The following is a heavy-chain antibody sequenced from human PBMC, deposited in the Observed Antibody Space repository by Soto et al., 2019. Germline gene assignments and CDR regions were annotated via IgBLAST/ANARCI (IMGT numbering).Heavy chain of an antibody. CDR3: TRSIITTAGTDAFDL. D-gene: IGHD6-13*01. J-gene: IGHJ3*01. V-gene: IGHV1-46*03. CDR1: GYTFTSYY. Sequence: QVQLVQSGAEVKKPGASVRVSCKASGYTFTSYYIHWVRQAPGHGPEWMGMISPSSGGTDYAQKLQGGVTMTRDTSTSTVYMELSSLRSEDTAVYYCTRSIITTAGTDAFDLWGQGTLVTVSS. CDR2: ISPSSGGT.